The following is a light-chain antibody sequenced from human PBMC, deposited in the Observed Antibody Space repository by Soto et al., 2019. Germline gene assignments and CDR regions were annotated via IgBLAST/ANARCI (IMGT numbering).Light chain of an antibody. CDR2: ANT. V-gene: IGLV1-40*01. CDR1: SSNIGAGFL. CDR3: QSYDSSSWV. Sequence: QSVLTQPPSVSGAPGQRVTISCTGSSSNIGAGFLVHWYQQLPGTAPKLLIYANTIRPSGVPDRFSGSKSGTSAPLAITGLQAEDEADYYCQSYDSSSWVFGGGTKVTVL. J-gene: IGLJ3*02.